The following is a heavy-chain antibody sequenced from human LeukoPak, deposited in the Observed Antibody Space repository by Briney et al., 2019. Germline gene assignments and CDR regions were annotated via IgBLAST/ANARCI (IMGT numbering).Heavy chain of an antibody. CDR2: IYYSGST. Sequence: SETLSLTCTVSGGSISSYYWSWIRQPPGKGLEWIGYIYYSGSTNYNPSLKSRVTISVDTSKNQFSLKLSSVTAADTAVYYCARGSTIRGYYYYYMGVWGKGTTVTVSS. D-gene: IGHD2-2*01. CDR3: ARGSTIRGYYYYYMGV. V-gene: IGHV4-59*01. J-gene: IGHJ6*03. CDR1: GGSISSYY.